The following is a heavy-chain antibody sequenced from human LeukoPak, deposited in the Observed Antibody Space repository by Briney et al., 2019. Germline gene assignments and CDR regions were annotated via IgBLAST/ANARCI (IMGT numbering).Heavy chain of an antibody. J-gene: IGHJ4*02. V-gene: IGHV5-51*01. CDR1: GYTFTSYG. CDR2: IYPGDSDT. Sequence: ASVKVSCKASGYTFTSYGISWVRQMPGKGLEWMGIIYPGDSDTRYSPSFQGQVTISADKSISTAYLQWSSLKASDTAMYYCARFAPGYSSDYWGQGTLVTVSS. CDR3: ARFAPGYSSDY. D-gene: IGHD6-13*01.